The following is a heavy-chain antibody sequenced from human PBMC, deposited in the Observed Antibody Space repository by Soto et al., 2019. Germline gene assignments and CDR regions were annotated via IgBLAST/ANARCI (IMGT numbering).Heavy chain of an antibody. CDR3: ASADSSGYYFDYFDY. CDR2: IYHSGST. Sequence: SETLSLTCAVSGGSISSSNWWSCVRQPPGKGLEWIGEIYHSGSTNYNPSLKSRVTISVDKSKNQFSLKLSSVTAADTAVYYCASADSSGYYFDYFDYWGQGTLVTVSS. CDR1: GGSISSSNW. V-gene: IGHV4-4*02. J-gene: IGHJ4*02. D-gene: IGHD3-22*01.